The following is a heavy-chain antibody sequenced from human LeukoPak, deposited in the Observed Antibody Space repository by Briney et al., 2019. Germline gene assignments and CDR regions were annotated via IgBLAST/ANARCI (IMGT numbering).Heavy chain of an antibody. V-gene: IGHV5-51*01. CDR1: GCSFTSYW. CDR3: AMIRAYSYGYDAFDI. J-gene: IGHJ3*02. Sequence: GESLKISCKGSGCSFTSYWIGWVRQMPGKGLEWIGIIYPGDSDTRYSPSFRGQVTISADKSISTAYLQWSSLKASDTAMYYCAMIRAYSYGYDAFDIWGQGTMVTVSS. CDR2: IYPGDSDT. D-gene: IGHD5-18*01.